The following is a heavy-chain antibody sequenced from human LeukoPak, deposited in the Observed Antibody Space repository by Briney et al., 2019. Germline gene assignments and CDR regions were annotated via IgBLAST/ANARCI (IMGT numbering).Heavy chain of an antibody. J-gene: IGHJ4*02. Sequence: PVGCLRVSCVASAVTLCGDAMSAVREASGGRGGCVSVISGNGGRTYYADCVKGRFTTSRDNSKNTLYLKMNSLRDEHTVVYFCAKESPTFDYWGQGTLVTVSS. CDR2: ISGNGGRT. CDR3: AKESPTFDY. V-gene: IGHV3-23*01. CDR1: AVTLCGDA.